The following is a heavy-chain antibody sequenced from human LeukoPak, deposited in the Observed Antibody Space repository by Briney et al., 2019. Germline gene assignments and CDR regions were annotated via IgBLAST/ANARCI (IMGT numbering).Heavy chain of an antibody. J-gene: IGHJ4*02. V-gene: IGHV3-30*02. D-gene: IGHD6-19*01. CDR2: IRYDGSNK. Sequence: GGSLRLSCAASGFTFSSYGMHWVRQAPGKGLEWVAFIRYDGSNKYYADSVKGRFTISRDNSKNTLYLQMNSLRAEDTAVYYCARGDIAVAGIDYWGQGTLVTVSS. CDR3: ARGDIAVAGIDY. CDR1: GFTFSSYG.